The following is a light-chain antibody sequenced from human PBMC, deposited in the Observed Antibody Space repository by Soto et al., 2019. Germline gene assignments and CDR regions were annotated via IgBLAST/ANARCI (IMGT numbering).Light chain of an antibody. J-gene: IGLJ1*01. Sequence: QSVLTQPASVSGSPGQSIIISCTGTNNDVGAYNLVSWYQQDPGKAPKLLIFDVYKRPSGVPTRFSGSKSGNTASLTISGLQPEDEADYYCCSYAGRTRVFGTGTKLTVL. CDR2: DVY. V-gene: IGLV2-23*02. CDR1: NNDVGAYNL. CDR3: CSYAGRTRV.